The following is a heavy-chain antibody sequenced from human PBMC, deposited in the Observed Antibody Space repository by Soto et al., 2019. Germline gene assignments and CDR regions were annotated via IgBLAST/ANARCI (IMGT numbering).Heavy chain of an antibody. D-gene: IGHD5-18*01. CDR1: GGTFSSYA. CDR2: IIPIFGTA. CDR3: ARENVDTAMVTTYYYYGMDV. Sequence: QVQLVQSGAEVKKPGSSVKVSCKASGGTFSSYAISWVRQAPGQGLEWMGGIIPIFGTANYAQKFQGRVTITADESTSTPYMERSCLRPEETAVYYCARENVDTAMVTTYYYYGMDVWGQGTTVTVSS. J-gene: IGHJ6*02. V-gene: IGHV1-69*12.